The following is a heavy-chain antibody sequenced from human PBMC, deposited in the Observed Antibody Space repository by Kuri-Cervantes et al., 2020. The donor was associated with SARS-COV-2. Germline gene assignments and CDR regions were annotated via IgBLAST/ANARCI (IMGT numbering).Heavy chain of an antibody. D-gene: IGHD3-3*01. CDR1: GGSISSSSYY. V-gene: IGHV4-39*01. J-gene: IGHJ4*02. CDR3: ARLYYDFWSGYYFDY. CDR2: IYYSGST. Sequence: ESLKISCTVSGGSISSSSYYWGWIRQPPGKGLEWIGSIYYSGSTYYNPSLKSRVTISVDTSKNQFSLKLSSVTAADTAVYYCARLYYDFWSGYYFDYWGQGTLVTVSS.